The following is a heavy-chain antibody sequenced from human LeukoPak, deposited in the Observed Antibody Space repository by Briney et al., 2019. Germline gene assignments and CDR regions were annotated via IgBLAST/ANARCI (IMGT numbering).Heavy chain of an antibody. CDR3: ARAREAVQWELRDAFDI. CDR1: GGTFSSYA. V-gene: IGHV1-69*13. Sequence: ASVKVSCKASGGTFSSYAISWVRQAPGQGLEWMGGTIPIFGTANYAQKFQGRVTITADESTSTAYMELSSLRSEDTAVYYCARAREAVQWELRDAFDIWGQGTMVTVSS. J-gene: IGHJ3*02. D-gene: IGHD1-26*01. CDR2: TIPIFGTA.